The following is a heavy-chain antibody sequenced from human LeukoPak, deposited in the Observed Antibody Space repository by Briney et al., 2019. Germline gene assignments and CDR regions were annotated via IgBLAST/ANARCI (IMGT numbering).Heavy chain of an antibody. V-gene: IGHV4-34*01. CDR2: INHSGST. CDR1: GGSFSGYY. J-gene: IGHJ5*02. CDR3: ARAGSNWFDP. Sequence: PSETLSLTCAVYGGSFSGYYWSWIRQPPGKGLEWIGEINHSGSTNYNPSLKSRVTISVDTSKNQFSLKLSSVTAADTAVYYCARAGSNWFDPWGQGTLVTVPS.